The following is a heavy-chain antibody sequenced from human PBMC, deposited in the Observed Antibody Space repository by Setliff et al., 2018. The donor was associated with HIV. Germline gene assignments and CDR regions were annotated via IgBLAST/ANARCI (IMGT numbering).Heavy chain of an antibody. CDR1: GYSFTGYW. V-gene: IGHV5-51*01. Sequence: GESLKISCKASGYSFTGYWIGWVRQMPGKGLEWMGIIYPSDSDTRYSPSFRGQVTISADKSITTAYLQWSSLKASDTAMYYCARSIVVAGHFDYWGQGTLVTVSS. CDR3: ARSIVVAGHFDY. CDR2: IYPSDSDT. D-gene: IGHD6-19*01. J-gene: IGHJ4*02.